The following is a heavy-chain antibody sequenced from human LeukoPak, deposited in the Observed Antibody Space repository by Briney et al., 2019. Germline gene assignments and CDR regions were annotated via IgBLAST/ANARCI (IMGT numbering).Heavy chain of an antibody. Sequence: PSETLSLTCAVSGGSVSSDDYYWSWIRQPPGKGLEWIGYIYYSGSTYYNPSLESRVTISVDTSKNQFSLKLSSVTAADTAVYYCARAGGITIFGVVYRFDPWGQGTLVTVSS. CDR2: IYYSGST. CDR3: ARAGGITIFGVVYRFDP. D-gene: IGHD3-3*01. V-gene: IGHV4-30-4*08. J-gene: IGHJ5*02. CDR1: GGSVSSDDYY.